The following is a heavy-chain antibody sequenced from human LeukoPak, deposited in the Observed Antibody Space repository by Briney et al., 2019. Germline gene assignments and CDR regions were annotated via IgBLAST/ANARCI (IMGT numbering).Heavy chain of an antibody. CDR2: ISWNSGSI. D-gene: IGHD3-10*01. Sequence: PGGSLRLSCAASGFTFDDYAMHWVRQAPGKGLEWVSGISWNSGSIGYADSVKRRFTISRDNAKNSLYLQMKSLRAEDTALYYCAKSGSSGRLVNWFDPWGQGTLVTVSS. V-gene: IGHV3-9*01. CDR3: AKSGSSGRLVNWFDP. CDR1: GFTFDDYA. J-gene: IGHJ5*02.